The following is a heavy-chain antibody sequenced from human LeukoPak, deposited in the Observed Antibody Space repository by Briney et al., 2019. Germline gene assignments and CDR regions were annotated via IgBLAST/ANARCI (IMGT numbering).Heavy chain of an antibody. CDR2: ISPSGTDI. CDR3: ARSFSSRFSSPRRPYYFDY. CDR1: GFTFSDTY. D-gene: IGHD6-13*01. J-gene: IGHJ4*02. V-gene: IGHV3-11*01. Sequence: GGSLRLSCAVSGFTFSDTYMTWIRQAPGKGLESLSYISPSGTDISYADSVKGRFTISRDNSKNTLYLEMNSLKVEDTAIYYCARSFSSRFSSPRRPYYFDYWGQGTLVTVSS.